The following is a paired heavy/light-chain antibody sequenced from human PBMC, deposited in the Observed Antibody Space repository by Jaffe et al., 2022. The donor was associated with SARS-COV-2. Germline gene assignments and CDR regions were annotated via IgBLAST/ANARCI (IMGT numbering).Heavy chain of an antibody. D-gene: IGHD2-2*01. CDR1: GFTFSSNS. Sequence: EVQVVESGGGLVKPGGSLRLSCAASGFTFSSNSMNWVRQAPGKGLEWVSSISSSGKYIYYADSVKGRFTISRDSAKSSMYLQMNSLRAEDTAVYYCARGFVVAPGKYYFDYWGQGTLVTVSS. CDR2: ISSSGKYI. V-gene: IGHV3-21*01. J-gene: IGHJ4*02. CDR3: ARGFVVAPGKYYFDY.
Light chain of an antibody. CDR2: GAS. CDR3: QKYNSAPFT. V-gene: IGKV1-27*01. CDR1: QGISNY. Sequence: DIQMTQSPSSLSASVGDRVTITCRASQGISNYLAWYQQKAGKVPKLLIYGASTLQSGVPSRFSGSGSGTDFTLTISSLQPEDVATYYCQKYNSAPFTFGPGTKVDIQ. J-gene: IGKJ3*01.